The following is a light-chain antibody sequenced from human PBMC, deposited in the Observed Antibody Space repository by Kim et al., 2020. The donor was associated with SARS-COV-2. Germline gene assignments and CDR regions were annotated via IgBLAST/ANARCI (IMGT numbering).Light chain of an antibody. CDR1: QSVTSTY. CDR2: GTS. CDR3: QQFGSSRTWT. V-gene: IGKV3-20*01. Sequence: PGDSATLSCRARQSVTSTYVAWYQQKPGQAPRLLIYGTSTRAAGIPGRFSGGGSGTEYTLTISRLEPEDFAIYYCQQFGSSRTWTFGQGTKVDIK. J-gene: IGKJ1*01.